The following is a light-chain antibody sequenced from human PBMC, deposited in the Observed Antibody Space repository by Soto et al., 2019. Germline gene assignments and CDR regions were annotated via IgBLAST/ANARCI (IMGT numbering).Light chain of an antibody. CDR1: QTVSSNY. CDR2: GAS. Sequence: EIILTQSPDTLSLSPGERATLSCRASQTVSSNYLAWCQQRPGQAPRLLIYGASTRAAGIPDRFSGSGSGTDFTLTITRLEPEDSAVYYCQQYGSSPLTFGGGTKWIS. J-gene: IGKJ4*01. V-gene: IGKV3-20*01. CDR3: QQYGSSPLT.